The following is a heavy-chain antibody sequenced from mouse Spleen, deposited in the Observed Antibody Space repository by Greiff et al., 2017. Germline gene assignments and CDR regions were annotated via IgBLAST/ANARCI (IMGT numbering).Heavy chain of an antibody. V-gene: IGHV1-50*01. D-gene: IGHD3-3*01. J-gene: IGHJ2*01. Sequence: QVQLKQPGAELVKPGASVKLSCKASGYTFTSYWMQWVKQRPGQGLEWIGEIDPSDSYTNYHQKFKGKATLTVDTSSSTAYMQLSSLTSEDSAVYYCAGGDSRGENYWGQGTTLTVSS. CDR3: AGGDSRGENY. CDR2: IDPSDSYT. CDR1: GYTFTSYW.